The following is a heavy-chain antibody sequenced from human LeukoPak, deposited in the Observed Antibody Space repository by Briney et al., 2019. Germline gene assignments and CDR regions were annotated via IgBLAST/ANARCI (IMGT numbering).Heavy chain of an antibody. V-gene: IGHV4-59*11. CDR1: GVSITSHY. CDR3: ARPGSYSPFDY. Sequence: SETLSPTCTVSGVSITSHYWSWIRQPPGKELEWIGFIYYSGSTNYNPSLKSRVTISLDTSKNQFSLRLSSVTAADTAMYYCARPGSYSPFDYWGQGTLVTVSS. CDR2: IYYSGST. D-gene: IGHD1-26*01. J-gene: IGHJ4*02.